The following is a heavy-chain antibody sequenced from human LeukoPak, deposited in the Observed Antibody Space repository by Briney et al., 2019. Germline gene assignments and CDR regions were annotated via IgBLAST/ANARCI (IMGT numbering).Heavy chain of an antibody. Sequence: ASVKVSCKASGYTFTGYYMHWVRQAPGQGLEWMGWINPNSGGTNYAQKFQGRVTMTRDTSISTAYMELSRLRSDDTAVYYCTRPAETGIVGAQDAFGIWGQGTMVTVSS. CDR2: INPNSGGT. J-gene: IGHJ3*02. V-gene: IGHV1-2*02. CDR1: GYTFTGYY. CDR3: TRPAETGIVGAQDAFGI. D-gene: IGHD1-26*01.